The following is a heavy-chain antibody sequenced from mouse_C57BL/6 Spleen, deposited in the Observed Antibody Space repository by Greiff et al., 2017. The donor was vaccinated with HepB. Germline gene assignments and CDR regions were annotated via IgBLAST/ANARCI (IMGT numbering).Heavy chain of an antibody. D-gene: IGHD2-5*01. CDR3: ARTDSNYGGFMDY. CDR1: GYAFSSSW. V-gene: IGHV1-82*01. CDR2: IYPGDGDT. J-gene: IGHJ4*01. Sequence: QVQLQQSGPELVKPGASVKISCKASGYAFSSSWMNWVKQRPGKGLEWIGRIYPGDGDTNYNGKFKGKATLTADKSSSTAYMQLSSLTSEDSAVYYCARTDSNYGGFMDYWGQGTSVTVSS.